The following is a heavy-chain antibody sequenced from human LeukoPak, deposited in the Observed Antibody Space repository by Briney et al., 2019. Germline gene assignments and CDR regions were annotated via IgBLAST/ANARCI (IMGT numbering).Heavy chain of an antibody. CDR3: ARISLRSEGFDY. J-gene: IGHJ4*02. D-gene: IGHD5-12*01. Sequence: SETLSLTCTVSGGSISSGDYYWSWIRQPPGKGLEWIGYIYYSGSTYYNPSLKSRVTISVDTSKNQFSLKLSSVTAADTAVYYCARISLRSEGFDYWGQGTLVTVSS. CDR1: GGSISSGDYY. CDR2: IYYSGST. V-gene: IGHV4-30-4*01.